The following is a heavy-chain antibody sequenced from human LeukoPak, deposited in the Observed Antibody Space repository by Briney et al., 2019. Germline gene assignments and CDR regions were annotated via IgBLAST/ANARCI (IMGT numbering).Heavy chain of an antibody. CDR1: GYTFTSYG. D-gene: IGHD1-26*01. V-gene: IGHV1-18*01. CDR2: ISAYNGNT. J-gene: IGHJ4*02. Sequence: GASVKVSCKASGYTFTSYGITWVRQAPGQGLEWMGRISAYNGNTNSAQKFQGRITTTTDTSTSTAYMELRSLRSDDTAVYYCAREWDLVPDYWGQGTLVTVSS. CDR3: AREWDLVPDY.